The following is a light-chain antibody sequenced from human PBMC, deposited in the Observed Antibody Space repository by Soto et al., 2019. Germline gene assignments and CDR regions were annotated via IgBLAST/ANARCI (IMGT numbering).Light chain of an antibody. CDR2: KAS. Sequence: DIQMTQSPSTLSPSVGDRVTITCRASQSVSSWLAWYQQKPGKAPKLLSYKASTLESGVPSRFSGSGSRTEFTLASSSLQLDDSAMYYCQQYNDNWPLGYGTKVEIK. J-gene: IGKJ1*01. CDR3: QQYNDNWP. V-gene: IGKV1-5*03. CDR1: QSVSSW.